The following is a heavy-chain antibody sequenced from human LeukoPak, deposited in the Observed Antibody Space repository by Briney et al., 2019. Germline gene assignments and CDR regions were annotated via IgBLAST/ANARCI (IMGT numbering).Heavy chain of an antibody. J-gene: IGHJ4*02. CDR2: ISNSGST. D-gene: IGHD5-18*01. V-gene: IGHV4-31*03. CDR3: ARVRGYSYGELDY. Sequence: SETLSLTCTVSGGSISSGGYYWSWIRQHPGKGLEWIGYISNSGSTYYNPSLNSRVTISVGTSKSQFSLKLSSVTAADTAVYYCARVRGYSYGELDYWGQGTLVTVPS. CDR1: GGSISSGGYY.